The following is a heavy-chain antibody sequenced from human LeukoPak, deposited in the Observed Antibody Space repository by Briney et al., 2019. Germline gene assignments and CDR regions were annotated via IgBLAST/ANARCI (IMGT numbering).Heavy chain of an antibody. CDR3: ARDREDIVVVPDYYFDY. Sequence: PGGSLRLSCAASGFTFSSYEMNWVRQAPGKGLEWVSSISSSSSYIYYADSVKGRFTISRDNAKNSLYLQMNSLRAEDTAVYYCARDREDIVVVPDYYFDYWGQGTLVTVSS. CDR2: ISSSSSYI. J-gene: IGHJ4*02. CDR1: GFTFSSYE. V-gene: IGHV3-21*01. D-gene: IGHD2-2*01.